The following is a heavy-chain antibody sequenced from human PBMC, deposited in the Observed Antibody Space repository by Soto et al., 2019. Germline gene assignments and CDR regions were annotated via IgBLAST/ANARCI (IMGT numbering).Heavy chain of an antibody. J-gene: IGHJ6*03. D-gene: IGHD2-15*01. CDR1: GYTFTSYA. V-gene: IGHV1-3*01. CDR3: AKEGGRYCSGGSCYTGAYYYYYMDV. Sequence: ASVKVSCKASGYTFTSYAMHWVRQAPGQRLEWMGWINAGNGNTKYSQKFQGRVTITRDTSASTAYMELSSLRSEDTAVYYCAKEGGRYCSGGSCYTGAYYYYYMDVWGKGTTVTVSS. CDR2: INAGNGNT.